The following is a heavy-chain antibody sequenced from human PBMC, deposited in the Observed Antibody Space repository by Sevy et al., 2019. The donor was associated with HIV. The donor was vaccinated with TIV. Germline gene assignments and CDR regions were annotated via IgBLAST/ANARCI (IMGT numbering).Heavy chain of an antibody. J-gene: IGHJ4*02. Sequence: GGSLRLSCAASGFTFTEFVMSWVRQAPGKGLEWVSTINSGGGSTYYADSVKGRFTISRDNSQNTLDLQMNSLRAEDTAVYYCSRDVVGGYYDSSGYSDHWGQGTLVTVSS. CDR1: GFTFTEFV. D-gene: IGHD3-22*01. CDR2: INSGGGST. V-gene: IGHV3-23*01. CDR3: SRDVVGGYYDSSGYSDH.